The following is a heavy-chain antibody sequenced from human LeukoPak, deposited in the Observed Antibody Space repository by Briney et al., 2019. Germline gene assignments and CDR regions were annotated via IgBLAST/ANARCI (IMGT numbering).Heavy chain of an antibody. D-gene: IGHD3-9*01. CDR3: ATLLSGYYDILTGYYEYFQH. J-gene: IGHJ1*01. V-gene: IGHV1-24*01. CDR2: FDPEDGET. Sequence: GASVKVSCKVSGYTLTELSMHWVRQASGKGLEWMGGFDPEDGETIYAQKFQGRVTMTEDTSTDTAYMELSSLRSEDTAVYYCATLLSGYYDILTGYYEYFQHWGQGTLVTVSS. CDR1: GYTLTELS.